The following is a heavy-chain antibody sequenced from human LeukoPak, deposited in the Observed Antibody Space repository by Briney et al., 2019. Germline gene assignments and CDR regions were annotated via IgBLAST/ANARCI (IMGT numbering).Heavy chain of an antibody. Sequence: GGSLRLSCAASGFTFSSYGMHWVRQAPGKGLEWVAVISYGGSNKYYADSVKGRFTISRDNSKNTLYLQMNSLRAEDTAVYYCAKAGRESSGYLIDYWGQGTLVTVSS. CDR2: ISYGGSNK. D-gene: IGHD3-22*01. V-gene: IGHV3-30*18. CDR3: AKAGRESSGYLIDY. J-gene: IGHJ4*02. CDR1: GFTFSSYG.